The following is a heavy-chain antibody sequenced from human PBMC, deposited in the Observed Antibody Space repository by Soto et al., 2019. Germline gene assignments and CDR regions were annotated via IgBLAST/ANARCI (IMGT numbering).Heavy chain of an antibody. CDR2: RHYSAGS. D-gene: IGHD2-15*01. CDR3: AGGRVCHRGRRRWYFGV. CDR1: SVTFQTGQFF. V-gene: IGHV4-30-4*01. J-gene: IGHJ2*01. Sequence: LQESGPGLIKPSQTLSLTCNVPSVTFQTGQFFRSWIGRPPGNGLERVGDRHYSAGSLYNPAFRGRVTVSVDMWRAQVLHTLNSVPAADTAVYLCAGGRVCHRGRRRWYFGVWGRDTHVTFSS.